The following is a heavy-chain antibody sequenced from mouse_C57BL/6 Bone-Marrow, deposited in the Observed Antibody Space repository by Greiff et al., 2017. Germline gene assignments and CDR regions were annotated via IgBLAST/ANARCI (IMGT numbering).Heavy chain of an antibody. D-gene: IGHD2-2*01. Sequence: VQLQQSGAELVRPGASVKLSCTASGFNIKDDYMHWVKQRPEQGLEWIGWIDPENGDTEYASKFQGKAPITADTSSNTAYLQLSSLTSEDTAVYYCTYGYDWFAYWGQGTLVTVSA. CDR2: IDPENGDT. CDR1: GFNIKDDY. J-gene: IGHJ3*01. V-gene: IGHV14-4*01. CDR3: TYGYDWFAY.